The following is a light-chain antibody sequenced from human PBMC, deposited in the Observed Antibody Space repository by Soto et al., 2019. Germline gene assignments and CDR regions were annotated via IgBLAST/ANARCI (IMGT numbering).Light chain of an antibody. J-gene: IGLJ2*01. Sequence: QSVLTQPPSVSGAPGQRVTISCTGSSSNIGAGYDVYWYQHLPGTAPKLLIYGNNNRPSGVPDRFSDSKSGTSASLAITGLQAEDEADYYCQSYDSSMSAHVVFGGGTKLTVL. CDR2: GNN. CDR1: SSNIGAGYD. CDR3: QSYDSSMSAHVV. V-gene: IGLV1-40*01.